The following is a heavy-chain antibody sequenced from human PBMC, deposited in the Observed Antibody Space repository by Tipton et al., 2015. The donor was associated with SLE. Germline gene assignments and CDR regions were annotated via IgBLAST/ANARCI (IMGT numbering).Heavy chain of an antibody. D-gene: IGHD6-6*01. Sequence: TLSLTCTVSGDSISSSSYYWGWIRQPPGKGLEWIGSIYYSGTTYYNPSLKSRVTISVDTSKNQFSLKLSSVTAADTAVYYCARLSSSSLDYWGQGTLVTVSS. V-gene: IGHV4-39*01. CDR3: ARLSSSSLDY. CDR1: GDSISSSSYY. CDR2: IYYSGTT. J-gene: IGHJ4*02.